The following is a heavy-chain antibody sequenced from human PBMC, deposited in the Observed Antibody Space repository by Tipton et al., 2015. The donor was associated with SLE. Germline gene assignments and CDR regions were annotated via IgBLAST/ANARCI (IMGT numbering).Heavy chain of an antibody. CDR2: ISGGGATL. J-gene: IGHJ4*02. D-gene: IGHD6-13*01. Sequence: SLRLSCVASGLPFSDYSFNWVRQAPGKGLEWVATISGGGATLHDSDSVRGRFTMSRDNAKNSVYMHMSSLRVEDTAMYYCARAGSLTVAGTISEYWGQGTLVTVSS. V-gene: IGHV3-21*01. CDR3: ARAGSLTVAGTISEY. CDR1: GLPFSDYS.